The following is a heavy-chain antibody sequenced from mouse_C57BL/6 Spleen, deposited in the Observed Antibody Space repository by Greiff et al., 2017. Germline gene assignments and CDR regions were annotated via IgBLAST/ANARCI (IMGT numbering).Heavy chain of an antibody. CDR1: GYTFTSYW. D-gene: IGHD2-1*01. J-gene: IGHJ2*01. CDR3: ARSTPGNYDY. Sequence: VQLQQPGAELVRPGSSVKLSCKASGYTFTSYWMHWVKQRPIQGLEWIGNIDPSDSETHYNQKFKDKATLTVDKSSSTAYMQLSSLTSEDSAVYYCARSTPGNYDYWGQGTTLTVSS. V-gene: IGHV1-52*01. CDR2: IDPSDSET.